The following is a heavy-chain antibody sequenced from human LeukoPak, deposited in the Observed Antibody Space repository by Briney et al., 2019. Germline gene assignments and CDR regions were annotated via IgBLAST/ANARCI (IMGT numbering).Heavy chain of an antibody. Sequence: SETLSLTCAVYGGSFSGFYWSWIRQPPGKGLEWTGEINHSGGTNYNPSLKSRVTISVDTSKNQFSLKLSSVTAADTAVYYCARGGRVVIPAARRNYFDYWGQGTLVTVSS. D-gene: IGHD2-2*01. V-gene: IGHV4-34*01. CDR2: INHSGGT. CDR1: GGSFSGFY. CDR3: ARGGRVVIPAARRNYFDY. J-gene: IGHJ4*02.